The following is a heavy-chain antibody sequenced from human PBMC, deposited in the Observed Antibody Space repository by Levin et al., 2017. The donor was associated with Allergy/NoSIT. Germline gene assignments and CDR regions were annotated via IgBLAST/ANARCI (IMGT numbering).Heavy chain of an antibody. D-gene: IGHD4-17*01. V-gene: IGHV3-23*01. CDR1: GLTISSYA. Sequence: GGSLRLSCAASGLTISSYAMSWVRQAPGKGLEWVSAISGSGGTAYYADSVKGRFTISRDNSKNTLYLQMNSLRADDTAVYYCATRGPDYGDFLFDYWGQGTLVTVSS. CDR2: ISGSGGTA. J-gene: IGHJ4*02. CDR3: ATRGPDYGDFLFDY.